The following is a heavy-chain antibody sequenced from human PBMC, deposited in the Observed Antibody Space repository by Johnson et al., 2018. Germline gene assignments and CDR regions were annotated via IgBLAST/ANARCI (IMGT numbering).Heavy chain of an antibody. CDR1: GYTFRNHA. Sequence: QVQLVESGGGVVQPGGSLRLSCEASGYTFRNHAVHWVRQAPGKGLEWVAQIWFDASREYYADSVNGRFSISRDNSKNTVFLQMNSLRDVDTAVYYCARGGQQLAPYTMDVWGQGTTVTVSS. CDR2: IWFDASRE. CDR3: ARGGQQLAPYTMDV. D-gene: IGHD6-13*01. J-gene: IGHJ6*02. V-gene: IGHV3-33*01.